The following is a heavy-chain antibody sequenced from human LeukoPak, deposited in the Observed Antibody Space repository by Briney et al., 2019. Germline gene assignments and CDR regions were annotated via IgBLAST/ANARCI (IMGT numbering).Heavy chain of an antibody. J-gene: IGHJ5*02. CDR3: ARRRAEGGSNGHYNWFDP. D-gene: IGHD6-13*01. CDR1: GDSINAYY. Sequence: KPSETLSLTCTVSGDSINAYYWGWIRQPPGKGLEWIGYICFSGTTKYNPSLESRVTISVDTSKNQFSLKLSSVTAADTAVYYCARRRAEGGSNGHYNWFDPWGQGILVTVSS. V-gene: IGHV4-59*08. CDR2: ICFSGTT.